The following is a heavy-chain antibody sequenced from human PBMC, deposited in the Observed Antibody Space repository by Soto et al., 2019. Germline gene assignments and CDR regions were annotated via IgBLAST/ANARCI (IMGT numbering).Heavy chain of an antibody. CDR3: ARGYGTPVDY. V-gene: IGHV4-34*01. D-gene: IGHD4-17*01. Sequence: SETLSLTCAVYGGSFSGYYWSWIRQPPGKGLEWIGEINHSGSTNYNPSLKSRVTISVDTSKNQFSLKLSSVTAADTAVYYCARGYGTPVDYWGQGTLVTVSS. CDR1: GGSFSGYY. CDR2: INHSGST. J-gene: IGHJ4*02.